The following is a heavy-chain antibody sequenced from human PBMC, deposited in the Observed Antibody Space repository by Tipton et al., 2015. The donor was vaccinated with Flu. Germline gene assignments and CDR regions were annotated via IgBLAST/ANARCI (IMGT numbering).Heavy chain of an antibody. D-gene: IGHD1-26*01. CDR1: EFTFSSYW. V-gene: IGHV3-7*01. Sequence: SLRLSCAASEFTFSSYWMHWVRQAPGKGLEWVANIKQDGNEKYYVDSVKGRFTISRDNAKNSLYLQMNSLRAEDTAVYYCARPRTGSLLNDAFDIWGPGTMVTVSS. CDR2: IKQDGNEK. CDR3: ARPRTGSLLNDAFDI. J-gene: IGHJ3*02.